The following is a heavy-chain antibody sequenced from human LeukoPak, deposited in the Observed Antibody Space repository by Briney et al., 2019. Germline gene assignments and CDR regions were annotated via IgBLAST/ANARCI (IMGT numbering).Heavy chain of an antibody. CDR3: ARTGSGFTIFGVVTLYNWFDP. J-gene: IGHJ5*02. V-gene: IGHV1-8*03. D-gene: IGHD3-3*01. CDR2: VNPNSGNT. Sequence: ASVKVSCKASGYTFTSYDINWVRQATGQGLEWMGWVNPNSGNTGYAQKFQGRVTITRNTSISTAYMELSSLRSEDTAVYYCARTGSGFTIFGVVTLYNWFDPWGQGTLVTVSS. CDR1: GYTFTSYD.